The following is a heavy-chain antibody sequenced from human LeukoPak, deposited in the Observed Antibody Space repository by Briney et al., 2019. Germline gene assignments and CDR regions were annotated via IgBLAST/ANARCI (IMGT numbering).Heavy chain of an antibody. Sequence: PGGSLRLSCAASGFTFSSYAMSWVRQAPGKGLEWVGRIKSKTDGGTTDYAAPVKGRFTISRDDSKNTLYLQMNSLKTEDTAVYYCTTVSLYVVGFDYWGQGTLVTVSS. CDR2: IKSKTDGGTT. CDR1: GFTFSSYA. J-gene: IGHJ4*02. V-gene: IGHV3-15*01. CDR3: TTVSLYVVGFDY. D-gene: IGHD3-16*01.